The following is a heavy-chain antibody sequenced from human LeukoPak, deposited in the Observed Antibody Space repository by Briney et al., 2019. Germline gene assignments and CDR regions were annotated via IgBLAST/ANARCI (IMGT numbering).Heavy chain of an antibody. J-gene: IGHJ5*02. Sequence: PSETLSLTCTVSGDPINAYYWGWIRQPPGKGLEWIGYIYFSGTTKYNPSLESRVTISVDTSKNQFSLKLSSVTAADTAVYYCARRRAEGGSNGHYNWFDPWGQGILVTVSS. CDR3: ARRRAEGGSNGHYNWFDP. CDR1: GDPINAYY. CDR2: IYFSGTT. D-gene: IGHD6-13*01. V-gene: IGHV4-59*08.